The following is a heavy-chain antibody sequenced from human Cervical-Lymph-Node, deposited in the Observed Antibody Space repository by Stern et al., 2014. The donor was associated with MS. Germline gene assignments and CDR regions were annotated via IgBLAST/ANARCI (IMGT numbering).Heavy chain of an antibody. J-gene: IGHJ4*02. D-gene: IGHD6-6*01. CDR2: INPKSGHT. CDR1: GYTFTDYD. V-gene: IGHV1-8*01. CDR3: ATPSLPFY. Sequence: QVQLVQSGAEVKQPGASVVVSCKASGYTFTDYDITWVRQVPGQGLEWMAWINPKSGHTVSAEKFQARVTMTMNTSLRTAYMELSSLKSEDTAIYYCATPSLPFYWGQGTLITVSS.